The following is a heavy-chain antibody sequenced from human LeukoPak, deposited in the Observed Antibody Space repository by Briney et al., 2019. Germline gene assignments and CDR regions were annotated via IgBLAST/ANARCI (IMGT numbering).Heavy chain of an antibody. J-gene: IGHJ5*02. CDR3: ARLHALRAEEFNP. CDR2: TYYNGVP. Sequence: SETLSLTCTVSGVSINNYYWSWIRQPPGRGLEWLGYTYYNGVPNYNPSLKSRLTISVDTSKNQFSLKLTSVTAADTAVYYCARLHALRAEEFNPWGQGTLVTVSS. D-gene: IGHD3-16*01. CDR1: GVSINNYY. V-gene: IGHV4-59*01.